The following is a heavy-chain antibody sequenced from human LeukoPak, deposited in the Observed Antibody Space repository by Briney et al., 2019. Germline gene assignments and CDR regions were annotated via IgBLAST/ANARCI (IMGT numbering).Heavy chain of an antibody. Sequence: SVKVSCKASGGTFSSYAISWVRQAPGQGLEWMGRIIPIFGTANYAQKFQGRVTITTDESTSTAYMELSSLRSEDAAVYYCARKEEWWSPFDYWGQGTLVTVSS. V-gene: IGHV1-69*05. CDR3: ARKEEWWSPFDY. D-gene: IGHD2-15*01. J-gene: IGHJ4*02. CDR1: GGTFSSYA. CDR2: IIPIFGTA.